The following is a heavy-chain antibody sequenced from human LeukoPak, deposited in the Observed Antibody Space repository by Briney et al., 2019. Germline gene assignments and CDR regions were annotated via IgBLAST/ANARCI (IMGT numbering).Heavy chain of an antibody. V-gene: IGHV1-46*01. J-gene: IGHJ1*01. CDR1: GYTFTSYF. D-gene: IGHD1-26*01. CDR3: ARVADSGNYFQYFQH. Sequence: ASVKVSCKASGYTFTSYFMHWVRQAPGQGLEWLGVINPGSGSTTYAQKFQGRVTMTRDTSTSTVYMELSSLRSKDTAVYYCARVADSGNYFQYFQHWGQGTLVTVSS. CDR2: INPGSGST.